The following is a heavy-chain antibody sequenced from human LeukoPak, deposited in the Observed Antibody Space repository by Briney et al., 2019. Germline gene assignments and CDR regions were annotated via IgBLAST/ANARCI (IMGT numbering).Heavy chain of an antibody. Sequence: GGSLRLSCAGYGFTFSMTAMSWVRQGPGKGLEWVSAISGSAEKTNYADSVKGRFTISRDNSKNTLYLQMKSLTAGDTAVYYCAKESSSTSCLDYWGQGTLVTVSS. D-gene: IGHD2-2*01. V-gene: IGHV3-23*01. CDR1: GFTFSMTA. CDR3: AKESSSTSCLDY. CDR2: ISGSAEKT. J-gene: IGHJ4*02.